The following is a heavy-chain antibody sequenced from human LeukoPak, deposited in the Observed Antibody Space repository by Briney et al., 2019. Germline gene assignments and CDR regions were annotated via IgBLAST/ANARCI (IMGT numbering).Heavy chain of an antibody. V-gene: IGHV1-8*02. CDR3: ARASTGHFDY. Sequence: ASVKVSCTASGGTFSSYAINWVRQATGQGLERMGWMNPNSGNTGYAQRFQGRVTMTRNTSISTAYMELSSLRSEDTAVYYCARASTGHFDYWGQGTLVTVSS. J-gene: IGHJ4*02. CDR2: MNPNSGNT. CDR1: GGTFSSYA.